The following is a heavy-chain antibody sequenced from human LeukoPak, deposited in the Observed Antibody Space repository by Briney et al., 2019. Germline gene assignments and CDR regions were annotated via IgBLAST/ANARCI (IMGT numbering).Heavy chain of an antibody. D-gene: IGHD5-12*01. J-gene: IGHJ6*02. CDR3: AKGGSGYDWSGLEDV. CDR1: GFTFSSFA. CDR2: VGGSGGST. Sequence: PGGSLRLSCAASGFTFSSFAMSWVRQAPGKGLEWVSSVGGSGGSTYYADSVKGRFTISRDNSKNTLYLQMNSLRAEDTAVYYCAKGGSGYDWSGLEDVWGQGTTVTVSS. V-gene: IGHV3-23*01.